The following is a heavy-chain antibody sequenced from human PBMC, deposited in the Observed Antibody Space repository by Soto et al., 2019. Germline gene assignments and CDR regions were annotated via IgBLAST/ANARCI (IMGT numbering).Heavy chain of an antibody. CDR2: ISYDGSNK. D-gene: IGHD4-17*01. CDR3: AKDEDYGDYGVHFDY. Sequence: QVQLVESGGGVVQPGRSLRLSCAASGFTFSSYGMHWVRQAPGKGLEWVSVISYDGSNKYYADSVKGRFTISRDNSTNTLYLQMNSLRAEDTAVYYCAKDEDYGDYGVHFDYRGQGTLGTVSS. CDR1: GFTFSSYG. J-gene: IGHJ4*02. V-gene: IGHV3-30*18.